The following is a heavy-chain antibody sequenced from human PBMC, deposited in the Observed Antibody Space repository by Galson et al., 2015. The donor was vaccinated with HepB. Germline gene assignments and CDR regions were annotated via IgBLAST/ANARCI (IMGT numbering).Heavy chain of an antibody. D-gene: IGHD3-16*01. J-gene: IGHJ6*03. CDR1: GYTFTSYG. V-gene: IGHV1-69*13. Sequence: SVKVSCKASGYTFTSYGISWVRQAPGQGLEWMGGIIPIFGTANYAQKFQGRVTITADESTSTAYMELSSLRSEDTAVYYCARLGGEFYYYYYYMDVWGKGTTVTVSS. CDR2: IIPIFGTA. CDR3: ARLGGEFYYYYYYMDV.